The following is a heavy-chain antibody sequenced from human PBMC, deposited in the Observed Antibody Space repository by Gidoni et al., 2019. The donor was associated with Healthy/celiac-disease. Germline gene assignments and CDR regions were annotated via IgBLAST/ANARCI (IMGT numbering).Heavy chain of an antibody. CDR1: GGSISSYY. D-gene: IGHD3-10*01. CDR3: ARDSPPRGSSRTSMVRGPVNIIDAFDI. V-gene: IGHV4-4*07. J-gene: IGHJ3*02. CDR2: IYTSGST. Sequence: QVQLQESGPGLVKPSETLSLTCTVSGGSISSYYWSWLRQPAGKGLEWIGRIYTSGSTNYNPALKSRVTMSVDTSKNQFSLKLSSVTAADTAVYYCARDSPPRGSSRTSMVRGPVNIIDAFDIWGQGTMVTVSS.